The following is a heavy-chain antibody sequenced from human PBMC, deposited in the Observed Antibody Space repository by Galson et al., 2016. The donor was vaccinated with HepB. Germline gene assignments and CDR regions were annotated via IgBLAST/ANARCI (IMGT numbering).Heavy chain of an antibody. D-gene: IGHD6-19*01. CDR1: GATSGFAFSSSG. V-gene: IGHV3-33*01. CDR3: ARDKGTVAADY. Sequence: SLRLSCAASGATSGFAFSSSGMHWVRQAPGRGLEWVAMIWNGGSNQHYADSVKGRFSIYRDNSKNALYLQMNSLTAEDTAVYYCARDKGTVAADYWGQGTLVTVSS. J-gene: IGHJ4*02. CDR2: IWNGGSNQ.